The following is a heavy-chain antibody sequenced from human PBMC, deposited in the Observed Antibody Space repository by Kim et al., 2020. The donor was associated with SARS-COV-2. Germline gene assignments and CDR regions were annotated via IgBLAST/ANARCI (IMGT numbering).Heavy chain of an antibody. J-gene: IGHJ6*02. CDR2: IDLDSGNT. CDR1: GFTFTSYD. CDR3: ARVVTAVIVDSYCGVDV. Sequence: SVKVSCKASGFTFTSYDMHWVRQAPGQGLEWIGWIDLDSGNTNYAQKFQGRVTITRDTSISTAYMELSSLRSEDTAVYYCARVVTAVIVDSYCGVDVWG. D-gene: IGHD2-2*01. V-gene: IGHV1-58*02.